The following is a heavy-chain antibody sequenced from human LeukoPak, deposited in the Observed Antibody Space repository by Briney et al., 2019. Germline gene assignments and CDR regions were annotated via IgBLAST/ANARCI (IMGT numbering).Heavy chain of an antibody. J-gene: IGHJ3*02. V-gene: IGHV3-30-3*01. D-gene: IGHD2-15*01. Sequence: GGSLRLSCAASGFTFSTYWMSWVRQAPGKGLEWVAVISYDGSNKYYADSVKGRFTISRDNSKNTLYLQMNSLRAEDTAVYYCARAGYCSGGSCYSAGGAFDIWGQGTMVSVSS. CDR3: ARAGYCSGGSCYSAGGAFDI. CDR2: ISYDGSNK. CDR1: GFTFSTYW.